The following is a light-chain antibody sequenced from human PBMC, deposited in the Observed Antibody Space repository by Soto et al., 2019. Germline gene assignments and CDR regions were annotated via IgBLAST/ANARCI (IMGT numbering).Light chain of an antibody. CDR1: QPISTW. CDR3: QQYGSSPQT. CDR2: HAS. J-gene: IGKJ5*01. Sequence: DIQMTQSPSTLSASVGDRVTITCRASQPISTWLAWYQQRPGKAPNLLIYHASSLESGVPSRFSGSGSGTEFTLTISRLEPEDFAVYYCQQYGSSPQTFGQGTRLEIK. V-gene: IGKV1-5*01.